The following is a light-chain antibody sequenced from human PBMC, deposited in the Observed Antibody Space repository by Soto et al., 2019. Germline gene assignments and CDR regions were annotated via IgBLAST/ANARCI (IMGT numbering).Light chain of an antibody. CDR3: QQSYSTLWT. CDR2: GAS. Sequence: DIEMTQSPSTLSASVGDRVTITCRASQSISTLLAWYQQKPGKAPKLLIYGASSLQSGVPSRFSGSGSGTDFTLTISRLQPEDLATYYCQQSYSTLWTFGPGTKVDIK. V-gene: IGKV1-39*01. J-gene: IGKJ1*01. CDR1: QSISTL.